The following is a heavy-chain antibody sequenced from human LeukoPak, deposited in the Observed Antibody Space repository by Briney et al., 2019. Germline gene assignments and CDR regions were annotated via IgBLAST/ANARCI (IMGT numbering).Heavy chain of an antibody. V-gene: IGHV4-59*01. CDR1: GGSISSYH. Sequence: SETLSLTCTVSGGSISSYHWSWIRQPPGKGLEWIGYIYYSGSTNYNPSLKSRVTISVDTSKNQFSLKLSSVTAADTAVYYCARSPSSLDYWGQGTLVTVSS. CDR2: IYYSGST. CDR3: ARSPSSLDY. D-gene: IGHD2-2*01. J-gene: IGHJ4*02.